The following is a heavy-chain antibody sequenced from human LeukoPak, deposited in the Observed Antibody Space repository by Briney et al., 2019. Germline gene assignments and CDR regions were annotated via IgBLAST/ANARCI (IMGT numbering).Heavy chain of an antibody. V-gene: IGHV4-39*01. CDR1: GGAISSTSYF. D-gene: IGHD2-2*01. Sequence: SETLSLTCTVSGGAISSTSYFWTWIRQPPGKGLEWIGSVYHDGKTKNNPSLWSRVAISLDKSRSQFSLSLSSVTAADTAVYYCARRDRSYCSSTSCPFDPWGQGTLVTVSS. CDR2: VYHDGKT. J-gene: IGHJ5*02. CDR3: ARRDRSYCSSTSCPFDP.